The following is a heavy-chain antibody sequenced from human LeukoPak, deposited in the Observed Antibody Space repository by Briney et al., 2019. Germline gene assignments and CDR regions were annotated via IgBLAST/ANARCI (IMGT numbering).Heavy chain of an antibody. CDR2: ICYSGA. V-gene: IGHV4-39*01. Sequence: SETLSLTCSVSGDSISSNTYCWGWIRQPPGKGLEWIATICYSGAYYNLSLKSRLTKSIDTSSNQFSLNLNSVTAADTAVYYCARRPPAGGADWFDPWGQGILVTVSS. CDR1: GDSISSNTYC. J-gene: IGHJ5*02. CDR3: ARRPPAGGADWFDP. D-gene: IGHD2-8*02.